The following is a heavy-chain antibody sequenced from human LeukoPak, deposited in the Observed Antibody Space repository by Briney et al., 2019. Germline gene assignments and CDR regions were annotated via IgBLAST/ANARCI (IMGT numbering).Heavy chain of an antibody. V-gene: IGHV3-74*01. CDR2: INSDGSST. Sequence: GGSLRLSCAASGFTFSSYWMHWVRQAPGKGLVWVSRINSDGSSTSYADSVKGRFTISRDNAKNSLYLQMNSLRAEDTALYYCAKDISYYGSGTAFDYWGQGTLVTVSS. CDR3: AKDISYYGSGTAFDY. CDR1: GFTFSSYW. J-gene: IGHJ4*02. D-gene: IGHD3-10*01.